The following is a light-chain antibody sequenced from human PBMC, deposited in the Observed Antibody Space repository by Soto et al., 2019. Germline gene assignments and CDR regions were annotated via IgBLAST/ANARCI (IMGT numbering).Light chain of an antibody. CDR3: AVWDDSLRGWV. CDR2: SDY. J-gene: IGLJ1*01. Sequence: QSVLTQSPSASGTPGQRITLSCSGSSSNIGGNSVNWYQQLPETAPKLLIYSDYQRPSGVPDRFSGSKSGTSGSLAISGLQSEDEADYYCAVWDDSLRGWVFGTGTKVTVL. CDR1: SSNIGGNS. V-gene: IGLV1-44*01.